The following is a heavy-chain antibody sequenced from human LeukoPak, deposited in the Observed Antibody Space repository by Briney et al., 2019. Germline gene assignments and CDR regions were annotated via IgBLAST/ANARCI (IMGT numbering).Heavy chain of an antibody. CDR3: ARVGSGYGRDRGYFDY. D-gene: IGHD3-10*02. J-gene: IGHJ4*02. CDR2: IYYSGST. CDR1: GGSISSSSYY. Sequence: PSETLSLTCTVSGGSISSSSYYWGWIRQPPGKGLEWIGSIYYSGSTYYNPSLKSRVTISVDTSKNQFSLKLSSVTAADTAVYYCARVGSGYGRDRGYFDYWGQGTLVTVSS. V-gene: IGHV4-39*07.